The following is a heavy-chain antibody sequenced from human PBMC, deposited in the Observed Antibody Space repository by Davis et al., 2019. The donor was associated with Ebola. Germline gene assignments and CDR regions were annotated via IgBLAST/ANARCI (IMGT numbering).Heavy chain of an antibody. CDR1: GGSISSYY. D-gene: IGHD4-17*01. CDR2: IYYSGST. CDR3: ARDYGDYYYGMDV. V-gene: IGHV4-59*01. J-gene: IGHJ6*02. Sequence: SETLSLTCTVSGGSISSYYWSWIRQPPGKGLAWIGSIYYSGSTNYNPSLKSRVTISVDTSKNQFSLKLSSVTAADTAVYYCARDYGDYYYGMDVWGQGTTVTVSS.